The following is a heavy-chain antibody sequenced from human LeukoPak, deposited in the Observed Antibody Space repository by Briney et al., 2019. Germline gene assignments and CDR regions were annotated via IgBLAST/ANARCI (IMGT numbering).Heavy chain of an antibody. CDR1: GFTFSSYA. D-gene: IGHD1-26*01. CDR2: ISGSGGST. J-gene: IGHJ4*02. V-gene: IGHV3-23*01. Sequence: PGGSLRLSCAASGFTFSSYAMSWVRQAPGKGLEWVSAISGSGGSTYYADSVKGRFTISRDNSKNTLYLQMNSLRAEDTAEYYCANPVWVGATTYYWGQGTLVTVSS. CDR3: ANPVWVGATTYY.